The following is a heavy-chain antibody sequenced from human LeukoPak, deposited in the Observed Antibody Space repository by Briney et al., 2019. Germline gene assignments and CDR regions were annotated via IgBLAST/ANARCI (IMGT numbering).Heavy chain of an antibody. V-gene: IGHV4-4*02. Sequence: SETLSLTCAVSGGSISSSNWWSWVRQPPGKGLEWIGEIYHSGRTNYNPSLKSRVTISVDKSKNQFSLKLSSVTAADTAVYYCAREYCGGDCYYWYFDLWGRGTLVTVSS. CDR3: AREYCGGDCYYWYFDL. D-gene: IGHD2-21*02. CDR1: GGSISSSNW. CDR2: IYHSGRT. J-gene: IGHJ2*01.